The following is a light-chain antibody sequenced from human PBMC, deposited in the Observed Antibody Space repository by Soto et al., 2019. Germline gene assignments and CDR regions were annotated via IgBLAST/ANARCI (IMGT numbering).Light chain of an antibody. CDR1: QSIGVW. CDR3: QQYINYFRT. Sequence: DIQITQSPSTLSASVGDRVTITCRASQSIGVWLAWYQQKPGTAPKLLIYKTSTLDSGVPLRFSGSGSGTEFTLTISSLQPDDFATYYCQQYINYFRTFGQGTKVEIK. V-gene: IGKV1-5*03. CDR2: KTS. J-gene: IGKJ1*01.